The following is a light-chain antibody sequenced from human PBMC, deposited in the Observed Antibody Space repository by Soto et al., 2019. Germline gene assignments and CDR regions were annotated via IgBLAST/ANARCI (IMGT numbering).Light chain of an antibody. CDR3: AAWDDSLNGVV. CDR2: SNN. J-gene: IGLJ2*01. Sequence: QSVVTQPPSASGTPGQRVTISCSGSSSNIGSNTVNWYQQLPGTAPKLLIYSNNQRPSGVPDRFSGSKSGTSASLAISGLQSDDEADYYCAAWDDSLNGVVFGGRTKLTVL. V-gene: IGLV1-44*01. CDR1: SSNIGSNT.